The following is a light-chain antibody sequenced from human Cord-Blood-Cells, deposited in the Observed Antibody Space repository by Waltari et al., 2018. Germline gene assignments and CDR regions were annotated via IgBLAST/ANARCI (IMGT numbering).Light chain of an antibody. CDR2: EVS. CDR1: SSDVGGYKY. CDR3: SSYAGSNNYV. J-gene: IGLJ1*01. V-gene: IGLV2-8*01. Sequence: QSALTQTPSASGSPGQSVTISCTGTSSDVGGYKYVSWYQQHQGKAPKLMIYEVSKRPSGVPDRFSGSKSGNTASLTVSGLQAEDEADYYCSSYAGSNNYVFGTGTKVTVL.